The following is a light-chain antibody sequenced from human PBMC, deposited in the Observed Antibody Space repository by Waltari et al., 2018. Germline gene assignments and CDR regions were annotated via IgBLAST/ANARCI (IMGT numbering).Light chain of an antibody. CDR1: SSDVGPSNF. Sequence: QSALTQPASVSGSPGQSITISCTGTSSDVGPSNFVSWYQQHPGKAPKLMIYEVIKRPSGVSNRFSGSKSGNTASLTISGLQDEDEADYYCCSYAGTDTVIIFGGGTKVTVL. CDR2: EVI. V-gene: IGLV2-23*02. J-gene: IGLJ2*01. CDR3: CSYAGTDTVII.